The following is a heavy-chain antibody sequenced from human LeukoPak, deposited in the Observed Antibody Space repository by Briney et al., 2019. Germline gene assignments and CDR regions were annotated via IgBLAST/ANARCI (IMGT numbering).Heavy chain of an antibody. D-gene: IGHD3-16*01. J-gene: IGHJ4*02. CDR3: ARDPDGGGFDY. V-gene: IGHV4-59*01. CDR1: DDSITMYY. CDR2: VDHTGST. Sequence: SETLSLTCSVSDDSITMYYWTWIRQPPGKGLEWIGYVDHTGSTNFNPSLNGRVSISRDTTKNLFSLRLRSVTAADTAVYYCARDPDGGGFDYWGQGTLVTVSS.